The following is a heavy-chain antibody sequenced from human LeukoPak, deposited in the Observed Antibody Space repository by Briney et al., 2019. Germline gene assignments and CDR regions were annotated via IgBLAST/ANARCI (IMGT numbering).Heavy chain of an antibody. CDR2: IKSKTDGGTT. V-gene: IGHV3-15*01. D-gene: IGHD6-19*01. CDR1: GFAFSTYW. J-gene: IGHJ4*02. CDR3: TTEQWLLTDYDY. Sequence: GKSLTLSCAASGFAFSTYWMSWVRQAPGKGLEWVGRIKSKTDGGTTDYAAPVKGRFTISRDDSKNTLYLQMNSLKTEDTAVYYCTTEQWLLTDYDYWGQGTLVTVSS.